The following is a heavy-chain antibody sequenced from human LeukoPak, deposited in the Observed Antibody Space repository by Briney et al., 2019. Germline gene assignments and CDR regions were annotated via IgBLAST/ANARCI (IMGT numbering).Heavy chain of an antibody. CDR1: GFTFSSYS. CDR3: ARDLGGRYCSGGSCYPSYGMDV. Sequence: PGGSLRLSCAASGFTFSSYSMNWVRQAPGKGLEWVSSISSSSSYIYYADSVKGRFTISRDNAKNSLYLQMNSLRAEDTAVYYCARDLGGRYCSGGSCYPSYGMDVWGQGTAVTVFS. V-gene: IGHV3-21*01. CDR2: ISSSSSYI. J-gene: IGHJ6*02. D-gene: IGHD2-15*01.